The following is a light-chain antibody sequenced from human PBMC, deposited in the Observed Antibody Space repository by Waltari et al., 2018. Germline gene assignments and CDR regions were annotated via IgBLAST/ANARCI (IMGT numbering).Light chain of an antibody. CDR2: TNN. CDR3: ASWDDSLSVVL. J-gene: IGLJ3*02. Sequence: QTALTQPPSTSGTPGQRVTISCSRSSSNLGSNTVNWYQQLPGTAPKLLIYTNNQRPAGVPDRFSASKSGTSASLAISGLQSEDEAHYYCASWDDSLSVVLFGGGTKLTVL. CDR1: SSNLGSNT. V-gene: IGLV1-44*01.